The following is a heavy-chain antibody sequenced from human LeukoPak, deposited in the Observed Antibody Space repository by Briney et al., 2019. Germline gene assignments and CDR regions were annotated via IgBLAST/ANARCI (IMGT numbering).Heavy chain of an antibody. D-gene: IGHD4-17*01. CDR2: IYTSGSP. V-gene: IGHV4-61*02. CDR3: ARDYGDYAWYGAVRYYYYYMDV. J-gene: IGHJ6*03. Sequence: PSETLSLTCNVSGGSITSGSSYGTWFRKPAGKGLEWIGRIYTSGSPNYNPSLKSRATISVDTSKNQFSLKLSSVTAADTAVYYCARDYGDYAWYGAVRYYYYYMDVWGKGTTVTVSS. CDR1: GGSITSGSSY.